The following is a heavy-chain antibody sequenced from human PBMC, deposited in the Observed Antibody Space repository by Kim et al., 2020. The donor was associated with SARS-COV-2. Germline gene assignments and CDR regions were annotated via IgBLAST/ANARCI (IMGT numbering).Heavy chain of an antibody. J-gene: IGHJ4*02. D-gene: IGHD3-16*02. CDR3: ARGESYVWGSYRHSFDY. Sequence: SETLSLTCAVYGGSFSGYYWSWIRQPPGKGLEWIGEINHSGSTNYNPSLKSRVTISVDTSKNQFSLKLSSVTAADTVVYYCARGESYVWGSYRHSFDYWGQGTLVTVSS. V-gene: IGHV4-34*01. CDR2: INHSGST. CDR1: GGSFSGYY.